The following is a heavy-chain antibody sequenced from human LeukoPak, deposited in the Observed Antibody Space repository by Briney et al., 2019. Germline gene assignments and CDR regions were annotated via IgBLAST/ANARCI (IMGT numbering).Heavy chain of an antibody. Sequence: PGGSLRLSCAASELTFTGYWMNWVRQAPGKGLQWVSNIRQDGGLTHYSDSVKGRFTISRDNAKRSLYLQMNSLRPEDTAVYYCARDGHSSGSFDYWGQGTLVTVSS. D-gene: IGHD3-10*01. CDR2: IRQDGGLT. J-gene: IGHJ4*02. CDR1: ELTFTGYW. V-gene: IGHV3-7*01. CDR3: ARDGHSSGSFDY.